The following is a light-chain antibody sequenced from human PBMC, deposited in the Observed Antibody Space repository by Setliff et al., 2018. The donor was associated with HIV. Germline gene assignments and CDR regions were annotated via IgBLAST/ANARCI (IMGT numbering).Light chain of an antibody. J-gene: IGLJ3*02. CDR2: DDS. V-gene: IGLV3-21*03. CDR3: QVWDRSSSHVV. Sequence: SYELTQPPSVSVAPGKTAKITRGGDDIGTKTVHWYQQKPGQAPVVVVFDDSDRPSGIPERFSGSNSGNTPTLTISRVEAGDEADYYCQVWDRSSSHVVFGGGTKVTVL. CDR1: DIGTKT.